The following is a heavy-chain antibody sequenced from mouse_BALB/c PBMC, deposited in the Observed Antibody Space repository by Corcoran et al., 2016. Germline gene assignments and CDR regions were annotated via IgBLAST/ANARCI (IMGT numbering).Heavy chain of an antibody. J-gene: IGHJ3*01. CDR1: GYTFIDYN. V-gene: IGHV1-18*01. D-gene: IGHD1-1*01. CDR2: INPNNGGT. CDR3: ARITTVVEDGVAY. Sequence: EVLLQQSGPELVKPGASVKIPCKASGYTFIDYNMDWVKQSHGKSLELIGDINPNNGGTIYNQKFKGKDTLTVDKSSSTAYMELSSLTSEDSAVYYCARITTVVEDGVAYWGQGTLVTVSA.